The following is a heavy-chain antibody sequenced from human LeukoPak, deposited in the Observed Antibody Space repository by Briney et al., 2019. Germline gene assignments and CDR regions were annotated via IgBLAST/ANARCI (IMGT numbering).Heavy chain of an antibody. Sequence: KASETLSLTCTVSGGSTSSYYWSWIRQPAGKGLEWIGHIYTTGSTNYNPSLKSRVTMSVDTSKNQFSLKLTSMTAADTAVYYCARPAYGGGPDAFDIWGQGTMVTVSS. J-gene: IGHJ3*02. D-gene: IGHD4-23*01. V-gene: IGHV4-4*07. CDR1: GGSTSSYY. CDR2: IYTTGST. CDR3: ARPAYGGGPDAFDI.